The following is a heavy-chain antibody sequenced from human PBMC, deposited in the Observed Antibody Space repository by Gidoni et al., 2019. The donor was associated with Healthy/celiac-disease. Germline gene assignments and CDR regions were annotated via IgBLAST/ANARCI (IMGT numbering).Heavy chain of an antibody. J-gene: IGHJ6*02. V-gene: IGHV1-2*04. CDR1: GYTFTAYY. CDR2: INPNSGGT. D-gene: IGHD6-13*01. Sequence: QVQLVQSGAEVKKPGASVTVSCKASGYTFTAYYMHWVRQAPGPGREWMGWINPNSGGTNYAQKFQGWVTMTRDTSSSTAYMELSRLRSDDTAVYYCAREGLDQQLKTNGMDVWGQGTTVTVSS. CDR3: AREGLDQQLKTNGMDV.